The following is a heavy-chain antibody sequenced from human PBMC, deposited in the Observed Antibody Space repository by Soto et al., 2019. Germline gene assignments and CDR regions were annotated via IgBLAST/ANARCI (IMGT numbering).Heavy chain of an antibody. CDR2: INPMLGVA. D-gene: IGHD2-2*01. J-gene: IGHJ5*02. CDR3: ARGPAQFDP. V-gene: IGHV1-69*10. CDR1: GGSFSSLV. Sequence: ASVKVSCKASGGSFSSLVISWLRQAPGQGPEWMGGINPMLGVANFAQKFQDGVTITADESTTTAYMELSSLRSEDTAVYYCARGPAQFDPWGQGTLVTVSS.